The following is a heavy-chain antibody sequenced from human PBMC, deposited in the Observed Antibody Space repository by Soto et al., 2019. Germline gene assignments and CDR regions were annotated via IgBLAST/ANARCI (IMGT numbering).Heavy chain of an antibody. CDR2: INHTGGT. Sequence: PSETLSLTCAVYGGSVNGYYWNWIRQPPGKGLEWIGEINHTGGTHDNPSLKSRVTMSVDTSKNQFSLRLSSVTAADTAIYYCATRITVFGLLIPPFDPWGQGTQVTVSS. J-gene: IGHJ5*02. CDR1: GGSVNGYY. V-gene: IGHV4-34*01. CDR3: ATRITVFGLLIPPFDP. D-gene: IGHD3-3*01.